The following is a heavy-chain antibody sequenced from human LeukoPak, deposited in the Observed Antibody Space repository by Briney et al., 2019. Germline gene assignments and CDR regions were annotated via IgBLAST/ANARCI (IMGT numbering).Heavy chain of an antibody. D-gene: IGHD1-26*01. J-gene: IGHJ6*03. CDR2: IIPIFGTA. CDR1: GGTFSSYA. Sequence: ASVKVSCKASGGTFSSYAISWVRQAPGQGLEWMGGIIPIFGTANYAQKFQGRVTITADESTSTAYMELSSLRSEDTAVYYCARGRWELHYMDVWGKGTTVTVSS. V-gene: IGHV1-69*13. CDR3: ARGRWELHYMDV.